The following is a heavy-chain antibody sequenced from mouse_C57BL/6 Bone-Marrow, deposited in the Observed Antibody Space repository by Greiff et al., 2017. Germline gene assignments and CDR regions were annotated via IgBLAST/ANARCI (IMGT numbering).Heavy chain of an antibody. CDR1: GYTFTSYG. CDR2: IYPRSGNT. J-gene: IGHJ3*01. D-gene: IGHD1-1*01. CDR3: GGFPFYYCGRAAFAY. V-gene: IGHV1-81*01. Sequence: QVQLQQSGAELARPGASVKLSCKASGYTFTSYGIRWVKQRPGQGLEWIGEIYPRSGNTYYNEKFKGKATLTADKSSSTAYMELRSLTAEDSAVYFCGGFPFYYCGRAAFAYWGQGTLVTVSA.